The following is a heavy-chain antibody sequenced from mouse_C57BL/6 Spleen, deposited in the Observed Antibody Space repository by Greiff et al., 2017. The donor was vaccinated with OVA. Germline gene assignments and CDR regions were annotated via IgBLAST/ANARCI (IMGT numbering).Heavy chain of an antibody. D-gene: IGHD1-1*01. CDR3: ARSSSYGYYAMDY. CDR1: GFTFSDYG. J-gene: IGHJ4*01. CDR2: ISSGSSTI. Sequence: EVKLMESGGGLVKPGGSLKLSCAASGFTFSDYGMHWVRQAPEKGLEWVAYISSGSSTIYYADTVKGRFTISRDNAKNTLFLQVTSLRSEDTAMYYCARSSSYGYYAMDYWGQGTSVTVSS. V-gene: IGHV5-17*01.